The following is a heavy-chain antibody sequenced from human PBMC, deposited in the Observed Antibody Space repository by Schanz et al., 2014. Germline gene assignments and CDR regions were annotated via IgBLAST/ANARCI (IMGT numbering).Heavy chain of an antibody. D-gene: IGHD2-21*01. CDR3: ARDGYSVVVISPTASFDI. J-gene: IGHJ3*02. V-gene: IGHV3-23*01. CDR2: ISGGGGTT. Sequence: EVQLLESGGGLVQPGGSLRLSCAASGFTLSNYAMCWVRQAPGKGLEWVSAISGGGGTTYYTDSVKGRFTISRDNSRNTLYLQMNSLRAEDTAVYYCARDGYSVVVISPTASFDIWGQGTMVTVSP. CDR1: GFTLSNYA.